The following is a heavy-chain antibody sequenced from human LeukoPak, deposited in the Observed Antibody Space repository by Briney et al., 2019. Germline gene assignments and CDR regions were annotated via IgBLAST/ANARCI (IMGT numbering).Heavy chain of an antibody. D-gene: IGHD6-6*01. CDR3: SGQYSSSSVVDY. CDR2: ISGDGGST. V-gene: IGHV3-43*02. CDR1: GFTFDDYA. Sequence: PGGSLRLSCAASGFTFDDYAMHWVRQAPGKGLEWVSLISGDGGSTYYADSVKGRFTISRDNSKNSLYLQMNSLRAEDTAIYYCSGQYSSSSVVDYWGQGTLVTVSS. J-gene: IGHJ4*02.